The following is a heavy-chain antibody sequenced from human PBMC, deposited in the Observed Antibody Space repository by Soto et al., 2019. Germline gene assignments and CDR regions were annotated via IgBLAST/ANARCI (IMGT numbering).Heavy chain of an antibody. J-gene: IGHJ4*02. CDR2: ILCLNDRK. CDR3: ARGSRTSTEKTCYTDVDF. D-gene: IGHD2-2*02. CDR1: GYTFSDYG. Sequence: QVHLVQSGAEVKTPGASVTISCKASGYTFSDYGIHWIRQAPGQRPEWLGWILCLNDRKEYSQKFQSRIFLTRDTSASTAYMGLSRLRSEDTAVYSCARGSRTSTEKTCYTDVDFWGQGSLVSVSS. V-gene: IGHV1-3*01.